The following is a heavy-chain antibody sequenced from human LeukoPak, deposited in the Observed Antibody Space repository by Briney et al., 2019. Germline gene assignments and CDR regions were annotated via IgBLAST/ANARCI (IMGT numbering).Heavy chain of an antibody. CDR1: GFTFIKYS. CDR3: AKDLDGDYGVSFMDV. Sequence: PGGSLRLSCAASGFTFIKYSMTWVRQAPGKGLEWVSAITGSGAFTDYADSVKGRFTISRDNSKNTLYLQMNSLRAEDTAVYYCAKDLDGDYGVSFMDVWGKGTTVTVSS. D-gene: IGHD4-17*01. J-gene: IGHJ6*03. V-gene: IGHV3-23*01. CDR2: ITGSGAFT.